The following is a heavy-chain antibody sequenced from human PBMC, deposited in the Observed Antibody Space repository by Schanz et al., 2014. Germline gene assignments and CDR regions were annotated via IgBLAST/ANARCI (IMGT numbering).Heavy chain of an antibody. CDR3: TRDTDYHFDF. V-gene: IGHV3-74*01. D-gene: IGHD4-17*01. Sequence: EVQLVESGGVVAQPGGSLRLSCAASGFSFDDYTMHWVRQAPGKGLVWVSRINSDGSTTIYADSVKGRFTISRDNAKNTLYLQMNSLRAEDTAVYYCTRDTDYHFDFWGQGTLVTVSS. J-gene: IGHJ4*02. CDR2: INSDGSTT. CDR1: GFSFDDYT.